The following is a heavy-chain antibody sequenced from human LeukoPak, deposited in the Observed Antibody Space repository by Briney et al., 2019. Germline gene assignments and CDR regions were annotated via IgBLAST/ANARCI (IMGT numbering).Heavy chain of an antibody. D-gene: IGHD1-14*01. CDR3: ARVRPGTGAIDY. CDR2: ISSGSSTI. J-gene: IGHJ4*02. Sequence: GGSLRLSCAASGFTFSNYSMNWVRQAPGKGLEWVSYISSGSSTIYYADSVKGRFTISRDNAKNSLYLQMNSLRDEDTAVYYCARVRPGTGAIDYWGQGTLVTVSS. CDR1: GFTFSNYS. V-gene: IGHV3-48*02.